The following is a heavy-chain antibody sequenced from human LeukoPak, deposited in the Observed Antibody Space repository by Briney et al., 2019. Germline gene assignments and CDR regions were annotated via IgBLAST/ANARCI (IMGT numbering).Heavy chain of an antibody. J-gene: IGHJ6*03. D-gene: IGHD2/OR15-2a*01. CDR3: ARVNNYINV. V-gene: IGHV3-21*06. Sequence: GGSLRLSCAASGFTFRSYNMNWVRQAPGKGLEWLSSISGRIGSKNYADSVKGRFTISRDNARNSLFLQMDSLRVEDTAVYYCARVNNYINVWGQGTTVTVSS. CDR2: ISGRIGSK. CDR1: GFTFRSYN.